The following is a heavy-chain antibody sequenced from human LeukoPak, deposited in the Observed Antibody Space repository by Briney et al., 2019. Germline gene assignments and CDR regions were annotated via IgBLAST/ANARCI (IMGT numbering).Heavy chain of an antibody. J-gene: IGHJ4*02. CDR1: GFTFRSYD. D-gene: IGHD2-15*01. CDR3: AKETTYCSGGSCYYEFDY. CDR2: ISYDGSNK. V-gene: IGHV3-30*18. Sequence: GGSLRLSCAASGFTFRSYDMHWVRQAPGKGLQWVAVISYDGSNKYHTDSVKGRFTISSDNSKNTLYLQMNSLRAEDTAVYYCAKETTYCSGGSCYYEFDYWGQGTLVTVSS.